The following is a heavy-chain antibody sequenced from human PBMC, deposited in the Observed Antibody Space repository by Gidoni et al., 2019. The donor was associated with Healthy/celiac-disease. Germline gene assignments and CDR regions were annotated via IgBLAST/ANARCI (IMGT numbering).Heavy chain of an antibody. CDR3: AKSEGIIQPMNYYYSYGMDV. CDR2: ISYDGSHN. D-gene: IGHD2-15*01. V-gene: IGHV3-30*18. Sequence: QVQLVESGGGVVQPGRSLRLSCAASGVTCSSYGMHGVRQAPGKGLEWVAVISYDGSHNYYADSVQGRFTISRDNSKNTLYLHMNSLRAEDTAVYYCAKSEGIIQPMNYYYSYGMDVWGQGTTVTVSS. CDR1: GVTCSSYG. J-gene: IGHJ6*02.